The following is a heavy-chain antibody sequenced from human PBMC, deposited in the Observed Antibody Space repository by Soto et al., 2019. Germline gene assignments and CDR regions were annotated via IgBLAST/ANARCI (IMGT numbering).Heavy chain of an antibody. CDR1: GGSFSGYY. Sequence: ETLSLTCAVYGGSFSGYYWSWIRQPPGKGLEWIGEINHSGSTNYNPSLKSRVTISVDTPKNQFSLKLSSVTAADTAVYYCARGQGWDILTGYYYYYYGMDVWGQGTTVTVSS. CDR2: INHSGST. D-gene: IGHD3-9*01. J-gene: IGHJ6*02. CDR3: ARGQGWDILTGYYYYYYGMDV. V-gene: IGHV4-34*01.